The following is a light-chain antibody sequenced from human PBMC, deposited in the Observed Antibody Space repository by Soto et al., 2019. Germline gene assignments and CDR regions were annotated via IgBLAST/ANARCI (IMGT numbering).Light chain of an antibody. Sequence: DIQMTQSPSSVSASVGDRVTITCRASQDISSWLAWYQQKPGKAPKLLIYAASSLQSGVPSRFTGSGSGTEFTITISSLQPEDFATYYCQQANSFPYTFGQGTKLDIK. J-gene: IGKJ2*01. V-gene: IGKV1-12*01. CDR1: QDISSW. CDR3: QQANSFPYT. CDR2: AAS.